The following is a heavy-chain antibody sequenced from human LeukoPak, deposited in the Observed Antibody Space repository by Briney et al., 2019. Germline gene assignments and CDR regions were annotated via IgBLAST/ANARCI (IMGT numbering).Heavy chain of an antibody. CDR1: GFTFSSCV. CDR2: ISSSSAYI. CDR3: ARDSGVRDSIDY. J-gene: IGHJ4*02. V-gene: IGHV3-21*01. Sequence: GGSLRLSCAASGFTFSSCVMNWVRQAPGKGLEWVSSISSSSAYIYYAGSVKGRFTISRDNAKNSLYLQMNSLRAEDTAVYYCARDSGVRDSIDYWGQGTLVTVSS. D-gene: IGHD3-10*01.